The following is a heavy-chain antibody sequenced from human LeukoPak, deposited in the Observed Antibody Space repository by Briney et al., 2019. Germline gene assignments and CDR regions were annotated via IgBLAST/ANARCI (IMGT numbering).Heavy chain of an antibody. V-gene: IGHV3-23*01. CDR2: ISGIRSNT. J-gene: IGHJ4*02. CDR3: AKGIDSSGYYPFDY. D-gene: IGHD3-22*01. Sequence: GGSLRLSCAASGFTFSSYAMSWVRQAPGKGLEWVSAISGIRSNTYYADSVKGRFTISRDISKSTLYLQMNSLRAEDTAVYYCAKGIDSSGYYPFDYWGQGALVTVSS. CDR1: GFTFSSYA.